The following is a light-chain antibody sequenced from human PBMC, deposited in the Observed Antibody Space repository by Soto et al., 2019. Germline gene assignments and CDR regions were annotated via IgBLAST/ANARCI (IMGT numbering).Light chain of an antibody. CDR3: CSYAGSSTLV. CDR2: EVS. Sequence: QSALTQPASVSGSPGQSITISCTGTSSDFGSYNFVSWYQQHPGKAPKLMIYEVSKRTSGVSNRFSGSKSGNTASLTISGLQAEDEADYYCCSYAGSSTLVFGTGTKLTVL. CDR1: SSDFGSYNF. J-gene: IGLJ1*01. V-gene: IGLV2-23*02.